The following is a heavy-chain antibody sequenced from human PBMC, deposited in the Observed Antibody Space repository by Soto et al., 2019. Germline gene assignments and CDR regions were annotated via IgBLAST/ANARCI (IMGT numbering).Heavy chain of an antibody. Sequence: QVQLVQSGAEVKKPGASVKVSCKASGYTFTSYGISWVRQAPGQGLEWMGWISAYNGNSNYAQKLQGTVTITTDTSTSTGNMEQRSLRSDDTAVYYFARDQDYYDSSSYDAFDIWGKGTMVTVSS. CDR1: GYTFTSYG. V-gene: IGHV1-18*01. CDR2: ISAYNGNS. J-gene: IGHJ3*02. D-gene: IGHD3-22*01. CDR3: ARDQDYYDSSSYDAFDI.